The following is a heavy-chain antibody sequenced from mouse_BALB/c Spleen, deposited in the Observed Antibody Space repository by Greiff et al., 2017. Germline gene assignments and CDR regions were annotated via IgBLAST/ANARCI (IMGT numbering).Heavy chain of an antibody. CDR2: ISSGSSTI. CDR1: GFTFSSFG. D-gene: IGHD1-1*01. Sequence: EVKVVESGGGLVQPGGSRKLSCAASGFTFSSFGMHWVRQAPEKGLEWVAYISSGSSTIYYADTVKGRFTISRDNPKNNLYLQMSSLKSEDTAMYYCARDPYYGSSYWGQGTTLTVSS. J-gene: IGHJ2*01. V-gene: IGHV5-17*02. CDR3: ARDPYYGSSY.